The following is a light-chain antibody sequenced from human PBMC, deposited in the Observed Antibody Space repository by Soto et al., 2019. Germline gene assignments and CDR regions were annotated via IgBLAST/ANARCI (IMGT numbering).Light chain of an antibody. Sequence: QSVLTQPRSVSGSPGQSVSISCTGTSSDVGGYTYVSWSQQHQGKAPKVLIYEVSKRPSGVPDRFSGSKSGNTASLTISWLQSEDEADYYCCSYAGSYTYVFGTGTKRTVL. CDR1: SSDVGGYTY. V-gene: IGLV2-11*01. CDR2: EVS. J-gene: IGLJ1*01. CDR3: CSYAGSYTYV.